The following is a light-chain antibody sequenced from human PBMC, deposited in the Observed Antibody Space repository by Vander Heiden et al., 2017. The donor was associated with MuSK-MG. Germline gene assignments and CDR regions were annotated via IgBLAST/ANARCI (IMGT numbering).Light chain of an antibody. CDR1: QGISSY. Sequence: IPFPHPPSSLSASVGDRVTITCRASQGISSYLAWYQQKPGRALKLLIYAASTLQSGVPSRFSGSGSGTDFTLTISSLQPEDFATYYCQQLNSYPYTFGQGTKLEIK. CDR3: QQLNSYPYT. J-gene: IGKJ2*01. CDR2: AAS. V-gene: IGKV1-9*01.